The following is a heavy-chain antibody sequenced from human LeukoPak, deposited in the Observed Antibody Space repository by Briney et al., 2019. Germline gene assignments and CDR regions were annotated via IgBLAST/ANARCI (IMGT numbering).Heavy chain of an antibody. Sequence: GGSLRLSCAASGFTFSSYGMHWVRQAPGKGLEWVAVVSYDGSNKYYADSVKGRFTISRDNSKNTLYLQMNSLRAEDTAVYYCARAYYYDSSGYYHGVIDYWGQGTLVTVSS. CDR2: VSYDGSNK. CDR1: GFTFSSYG. V-gene: IGHV3-30*19. CDR3: ARAYYYDSSGYYHGVIDY. J-gene: IGHJ4*02. D-gene: IGHD3-22*01.